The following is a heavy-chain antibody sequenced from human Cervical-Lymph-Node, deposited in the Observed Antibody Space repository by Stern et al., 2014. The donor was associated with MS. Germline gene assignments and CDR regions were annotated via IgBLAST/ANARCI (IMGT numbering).Heavy chain of an antibody. J-gene: IGHJ4*02. V-gene: IGHV1-2*06. D-gene: IGHD6-19*01. CDR1: GYTFTGYY. CDR2: INPNSGGT. CDR3: ARGLAVAGTRAGY. Sequence: VQLVQSGAEVKKPGASVKVSCKASGYTFTGYYMHWVRQDPGPGLEWEGRINPNSGGTNYAQKFQGRVTMTRDTSISTAYMELSRLRSDDTAVYYCARGLAVAGTRAGYWGQGTLVTVSS.